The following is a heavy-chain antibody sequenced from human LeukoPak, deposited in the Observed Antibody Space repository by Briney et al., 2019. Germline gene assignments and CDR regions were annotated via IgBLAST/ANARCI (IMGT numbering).Heavy chain of an antibody. J-gene: IGHJ1*01. V-gene: IGHV4-59*08. Sequence: PSETLSLICTVSGGSISSYYWSWIRQPPGKGLEWIGYIYYSGSTNYNPSLKSRVTISVDTSKNQFSLKLSSVTAADTAVYYYASGNGDYRPMYFQHWGQGTLVTVSS. CDR2: IYYSGST. CDR1: GGSISSYY. CDR3: ASGNGDYRPMYFQH. D-gene: IGHD4-17*01.